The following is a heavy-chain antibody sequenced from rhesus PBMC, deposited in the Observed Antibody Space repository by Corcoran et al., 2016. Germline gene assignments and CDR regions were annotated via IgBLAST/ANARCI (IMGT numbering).Heavy chain of an antibody. CDR2: ISESGGPT. Sequence: EVQLVESGGGLVKPGGSLRLTCVASGLTFSSYVSHWVRQAQGKGLKWFSVISESGGPTYYSDSVKGRFTISRDHAKNSLFLQMNSLRAEDTAVYYCTREGYTNSLDVWGRGVLVTVSS. J-gene: IGHJ5-2*02. CDR3: TREGYTNSLDV. CDR1: GLTFSSYV. D-gene: IGHD6-13*01. V-gene: IGHV3-100*01.